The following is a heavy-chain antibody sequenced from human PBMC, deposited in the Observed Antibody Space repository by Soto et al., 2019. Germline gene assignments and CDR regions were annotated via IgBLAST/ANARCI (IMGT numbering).Heavy chain of an antibody. CDR3: ARDHPPGIAAASFWFDP. V-gene: IGHV3-7*03. Sequence: PGGSLRLSCAASGFSFGTYWMSWVRQAPGQGLEWVVNVNQDGTEKEYVDSVRGRFTITRDNAKNSLYLEMNHLRVEDTAVYYCARDHPPGIAAASFWFDPWGQGTLVTVSS. CDR1: GFSFGTYW. J-gene: IGHJ5*02. CDR2: VNQDGTEK. D-gene: IGHD6-13*01.